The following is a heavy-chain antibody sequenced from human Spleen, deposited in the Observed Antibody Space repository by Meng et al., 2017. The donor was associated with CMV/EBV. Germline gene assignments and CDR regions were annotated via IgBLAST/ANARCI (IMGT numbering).Heavy chain of an antibody. CDR2: IYYTENT. D-gene: IGHD3-3*02. J-gene: IGHJ5*02. Sequence: SETLSLTCSVTGASPNSGGYYWSWIRHHPVRGLEWIGYIYYTENTHYNPSLKSRITMSADMSRNQFSLSLTSVTAADTAVYYCARESIRPYNWFDPWGQGALVTVSS. CDR1: GASPNSGGYY. CDR3: ARESIRPYNWFDP. V-gene: IGHV4-31*03.